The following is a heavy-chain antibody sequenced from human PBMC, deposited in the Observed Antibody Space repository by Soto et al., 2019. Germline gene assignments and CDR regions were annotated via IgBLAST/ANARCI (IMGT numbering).Heavy chain of an antibody. D-gene: IGHD4-17*01. Sequence: ASVKVSCKASGYTFTSYDINWVRQATGQGLEWMGWMNPNSGNTGYAQKFQGRVTMTRNTSISTAYMELSSLRPEDTAVYYCAGIIGDYLAFDIWGQGTMVTVSS. J-gene: IGHJ3*02. CDR3: AGIIGDYLAFDI. CDR2: MNPNSGNT. V-gene: IGHV1-8*01. CDR1: GYTFTSYD.